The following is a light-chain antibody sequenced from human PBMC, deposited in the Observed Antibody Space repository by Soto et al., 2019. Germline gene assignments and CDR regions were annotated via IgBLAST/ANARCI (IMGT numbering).Light chain of an antibody. CDR1: QSISSY. V-gene: IGKV1-39*01. CDR2: AAS. CDR3: QQYYSFPRT. Sequence: DIQMTQSPSSLSASVGDRVTITCRASQSISSYLRWYQQKPGKAPKLLIYAASNLQSGVPSRFSASGSGTDFTLTISCLQSEDFATYYCQQYYSFPRTFGQGTKVDIK. J-gene: IGKJ1*01.